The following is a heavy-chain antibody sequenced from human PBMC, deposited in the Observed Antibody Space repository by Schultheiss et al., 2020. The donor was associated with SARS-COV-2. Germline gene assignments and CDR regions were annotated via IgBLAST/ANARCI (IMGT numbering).Heavy chain of an antibody. J-gene: IGHJ4*02. Sequence: GGSLRLSCAASGFTFSDYPMTWIRQAPGKGLEWVSSISSSSGYTIYADSVKGRFTISRDNAKNSLYLQMNSLRAEDTAVYYCARGSSPHYDILTGYYPGFDYWGQGTLVTVSS. CDR2: ISSSSGYT. V-gene: IGHV3-11*05. D-gene: IGHD3-9*01. CDR3: ARGSSPHYDILTGYYPGFDY. CDR1: GFTFSDYP.